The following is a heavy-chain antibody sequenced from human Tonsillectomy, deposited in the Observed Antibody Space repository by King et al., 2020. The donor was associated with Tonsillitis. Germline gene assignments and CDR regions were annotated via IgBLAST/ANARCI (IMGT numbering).Heavy chain of an antibody. V-gene: IGHV1-69*06. CDR3: ARENDSSGGAFDV. D-gene: IGHD3-22*01. CDR1: GGTFSNYA. CDR2: IIPMFGTT. Sequence: QVQLVPSGAEVKRPGSSVKVSCKASGGTFSNYAVSWVRQAPGQGLEWMGGIIPMFGTTNYSQKFQGRVTINADKSTTTAYMELSSLRSEDTAVYYCARENDSSGGAFDVWGQGTMVTVSS. J-gene: IGHJ3*01.